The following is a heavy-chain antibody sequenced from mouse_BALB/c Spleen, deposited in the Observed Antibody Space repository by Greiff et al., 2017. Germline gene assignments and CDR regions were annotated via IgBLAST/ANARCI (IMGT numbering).Heavy chain of an antibody. Sequence: EVQGVESGPGLVKPSQSLSLTCTVTGYSITSDYAWNWIRQFPGNKLEWMGYISYSGSTSYNPSLKSRISITRDTSKNQFFLQLNSVTTEDTATYYGARYYYGSSYWYFDVWGAGTTVTVSS. CDR3: ARYYYGSSYWYFDV. D-gene: IGHD1-1*01. CDR1: GYSITSDYA. J-gene: IGHJ1*01. CDR2: ISYSGST. V-gene: IGHV3-2*02.